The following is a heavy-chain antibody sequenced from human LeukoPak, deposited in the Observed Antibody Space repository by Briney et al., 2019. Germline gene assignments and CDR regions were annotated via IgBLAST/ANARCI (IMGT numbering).Heavy chain of an antibody. V-gene: IGHV3-48*03. J-gene: IGHJ4*02. CDR3: AREEGIYSGYDYQDY. D-gene: IGHD5-12*01. CDR1: GFNFRSYE. CDR2: ISSGGNTI. Sequence: GGSVRLSCAASGFNFRSYEMNWVRQAPGKGLEWVSYISSGGNTIYYADSVKGRFTISRDNAKNSLYLQMNSLRVEDTAVYYCAREEGIYSGYDYQDYWGQGTLVTVSS.